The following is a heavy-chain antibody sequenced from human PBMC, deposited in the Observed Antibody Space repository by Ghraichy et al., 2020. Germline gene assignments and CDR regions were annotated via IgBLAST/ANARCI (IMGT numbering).Heavy chain of an antibody. V-gene: IGHV3-23*01. CDR2: ISGGGGNT. CDR3: AKVGYSSGWITGNFDY. J-gene: IGHJ4*02. D-gene: IGHD6-19*01. CDR1: GFTFDSYA. Sequence: GGSLRLSCAASGFTFDSYAMSWVRQAPGKGLEWVSGISGGGGNTDSADSVKGRFIISRDNSKNTLSLQMNSLRAEDTAVYYCAKVGYSSGWITGNFDYWGQGSLVTVSS.